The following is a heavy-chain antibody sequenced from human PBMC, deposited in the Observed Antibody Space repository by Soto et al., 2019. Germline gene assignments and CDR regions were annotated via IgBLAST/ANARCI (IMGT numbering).Heavy chain of an antibody. D-gene: IGHD3-3*01. Sequence: LRLSCAASGFTFSSYGMHWVRQAPGKGLEWVAVISYDGSNKYYADSVKGRFTISRDNSKNTLYLQMNSLRAEDTAVYYCAKDLRFLECLDYWGQGTLVTVSS. CDR2: ISYDGSNK. J-gene: IGHJ4*02. CDR3: AKDLRFLECLDY. CDR1: GFTFSSYG. V-gene: IGHV3-30*18.